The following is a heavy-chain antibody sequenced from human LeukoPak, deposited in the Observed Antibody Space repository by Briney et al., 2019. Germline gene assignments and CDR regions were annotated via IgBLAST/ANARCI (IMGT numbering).Heavy chain of an antibody. J-gene: IGHJ4*02. D-gene: IGHD3-22*01. V-gene: IGHV1-69*13. CDR1: GGTFSSYA. Sequence: SVKVSCKASGGTFSSYAISWVRQAPGQGLEWMGGIIPIFGTANYAQKFQGRVTITADESTSTAYMELSSLRSEDTAVYYCAFYYDSSGYYLIPHFGYWGQGTLVTVSS. CDR2: IIPIFGTA. CDR3: AFYYDSSGYYLIPHFGY.